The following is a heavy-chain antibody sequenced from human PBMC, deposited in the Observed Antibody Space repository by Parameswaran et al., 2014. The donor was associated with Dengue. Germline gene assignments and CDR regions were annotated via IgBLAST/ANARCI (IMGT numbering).Heavy chain of an antibody. V-gene: IGHV1-69*04. CDR2: IIPILGIA. Sequence: SWVRQAPGQGLEWMGRIIPILGIANYAQKFQGRVTITADKSTSTAYMELSSLRSEDTAVYYCARDAAAAPYYYGMDVWGQGTTVTVSS. D-gene: IGHD6-13*01. CDR3: ARDAAAAPYYYGMDV. J-gene: IGHJ6*02.